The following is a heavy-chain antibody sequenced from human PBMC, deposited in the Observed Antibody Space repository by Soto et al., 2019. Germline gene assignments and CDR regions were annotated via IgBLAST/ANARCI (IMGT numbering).Heavy chain of an antibody. CDR3: ARACSSTSCYDVFDY. Sequence: SETLSLTCALSGGSISRYYWSWILLPPGKGLEWIGYIYYSGSTNYNHSLTSRVTMSVDTSKNQFSLKLRSVTAADTAVYYCARACSSTSCYDVFDYWGPGTLVTDSS. CDR1: GGSISRYY. V-gene: IGHV4-59*12. J-gene: IGHJ4*02. CDR2: IYYSGST. D-gene: IGHD2-2*01.